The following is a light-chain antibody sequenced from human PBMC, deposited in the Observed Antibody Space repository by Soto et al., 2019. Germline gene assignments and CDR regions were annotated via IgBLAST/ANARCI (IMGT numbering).Light chain of an antibody. CDR1: QHIDSY. V-gene: IGKV1-8*01. Sequence: AIRMTQSPSSLSASTGDRVTITCRASQHIDSYLAWYQQKPGSAPKLLIYSASTFQSRVPSRFSGSGYGTDFTLTISRLQSEDYATYYCQQFYSYPALTFGGGTKVEIK. CDR3: QQFYSYPALT. J-gene: IGKJ4*01. CDR2: SAS.